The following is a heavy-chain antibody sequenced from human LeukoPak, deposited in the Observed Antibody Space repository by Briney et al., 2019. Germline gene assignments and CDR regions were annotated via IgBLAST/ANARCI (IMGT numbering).Heavy chain of an antibody. CDR1: GYTFTSYA. CDR2: INVGNGNT. Sequence: ASVEVSCKASGYTFTSYAMHWVRQAPGQRLEWMGWINVGNGNTKYSLKFQGRVTITRDTSASTAYMELSSLKSEETAVYYCARGLYGDYWYFDYWGQGTLVPVSS. V-gene: IGHV1-3*01. D-gene: IGHD4-17*01. J-gene: IGHJ4*02. CDR3: ARGLYGDYWYFDY.